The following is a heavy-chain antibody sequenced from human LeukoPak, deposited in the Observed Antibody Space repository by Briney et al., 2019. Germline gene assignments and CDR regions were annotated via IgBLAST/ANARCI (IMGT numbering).Heavy chain of an antibody. D-gene: IGHD3-22*01. CDR2: TRNKARSYTT. CDR3: ARNFHGNSYYSDY. V-gene: IGHV3-72*01. Sequence: GGSLRLSCAASGFTFSSYWMSWVRQAPGKGLEWVARTRNKARSYTTEYAASVNGRFTISRDDSKNSLSLQMNSLRTEDTAVYYCARNFHGNSYYSDYWGQGTLVTVSS. CDR1: GFTFSSYW. J-gene: IGHJ4*02.